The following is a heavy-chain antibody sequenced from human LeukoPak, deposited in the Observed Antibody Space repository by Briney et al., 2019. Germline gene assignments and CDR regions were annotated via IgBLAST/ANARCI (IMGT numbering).Heavy chain of an antibody. CDR1: GFTFSSNA. Sequence: GGSLRLSCAASGFTFSSNAMSWVRQAPGKGLEWVSAISGSGTSINYADSVKGRFTISRDNSKNTLYLQMNSLRAEDTAVYYCAKVGYTYSTTYYFDYWGQGTLVTVSS. D-gene: IGHD5-18*01. CDR3: AKVGYTYSTTYYFDY. CDR2: ISGSGTSI. V-gene: IGHV3-23*01. J-gene: IGHJ4*02.